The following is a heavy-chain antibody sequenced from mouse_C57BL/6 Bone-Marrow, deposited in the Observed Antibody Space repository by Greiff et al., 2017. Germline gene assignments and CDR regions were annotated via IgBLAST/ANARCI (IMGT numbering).Heavy chain of an antibody. CDR3: SRSIYYYGSSDGWYIDV. D-gene: IGHD1-1*01. CDR2: IDPSDSET. Sequence: QVQLKQPGAELVRPGSSVKLSCKASGYTFTSFWWHWVKQRPIKGLEWFGNIDPSDSETPYNQKFKDKATLTVDITASTAYMQHSSMTSEDSAVFYCSRSIYYYGSSDGWYIDVWGTGTTVTVSS. V-gene: IGHV1-52*01. J-gene: IGHJ1*03. CDR1: GYTFTSFW.